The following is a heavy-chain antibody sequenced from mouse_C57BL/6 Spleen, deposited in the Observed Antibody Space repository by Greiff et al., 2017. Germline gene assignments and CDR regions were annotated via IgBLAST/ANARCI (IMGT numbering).Heavy chain of an antibody. V-gene: IGHV5-9-1*02. CDR2: ISSGGDYI. D-gene: IGHD4-1*01. CDR1: GFTFSSYA. J-gene: IGHJ2*01. CDR3: TRDRTGTFDY. Sequence: EVKLMESGEGLVKPGGSLKLSCAASGFTFSSYAMSWVRQTPEKRLEWVAYISSGGDYIYYADTVKGRFTISRDNARNTLYLQMSSLKSEDTAMYYCTRDRTGTFDYWGQGTTLTVSS.